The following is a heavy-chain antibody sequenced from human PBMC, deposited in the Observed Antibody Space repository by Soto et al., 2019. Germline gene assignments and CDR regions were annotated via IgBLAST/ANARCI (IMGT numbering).Heavy chain of an antibody. CDR2: ISAYNGNT. V-gene: IGHV1-18*01. D-gene: IGHD2-2*01. CDR3: ARDNIVVVPAPPPLGWFDP. J-gene: IGHJ5*02. Sequence: QVQLVQSGAEVKKPGASVKVSCKASGYTFTSYGISWVRQAPGQGLEWMGWISAYNGNTNYAQKLQGRVTMTTDTSTSTAYMELRSLRSDDTAVYYCARDNIVVVPAPPPLGWFDPWGQGTLVTVSS. CDR1: GYTFTSYG.